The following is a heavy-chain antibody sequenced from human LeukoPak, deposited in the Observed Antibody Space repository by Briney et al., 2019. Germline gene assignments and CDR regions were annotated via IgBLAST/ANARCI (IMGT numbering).Heavy chain of an antibody. Sequence: GGSLRLSCAASGFTLSSYWMSWVRQAPGKGLEWVANIKQDGSEKYYVDSVKGRFTISRDNAKNSLYLQMNSLRAEDTAVYYCARDFQDMDVWGKGTTVTVSS. CDR3: ARDFQDMDV. J-gene: IGHJ6*03. CDR2: IKQDGSEK. V-gene: IGHV3-7*01. CDR1: GFTLSSYW.